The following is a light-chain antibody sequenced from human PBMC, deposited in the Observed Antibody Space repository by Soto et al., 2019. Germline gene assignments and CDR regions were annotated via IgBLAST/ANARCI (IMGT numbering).Light chain of an antibody. Sequence: ELVLTQSPGTLSLSPGERATLSCRASQSVGASYLDWYQQKPGQAPRLLINSASSRDPAIPDRFSGSGSGTDFTLTISRLGPEDFAVNYCQQYGSSSWTFGQGTKVDIK. CDR3: QQYGSSSWT. CDR2: SAS. CDR1: QSVGASY. J-gene: IGKJ1*01. V-gene: IGKV3-20*01.